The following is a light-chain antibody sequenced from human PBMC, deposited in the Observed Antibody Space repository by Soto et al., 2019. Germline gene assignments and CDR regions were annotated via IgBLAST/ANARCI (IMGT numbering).Light chain of an antibody. Sequence: QPVLTQPPSVSGARGQRVTISCTGSSSNIGADYDVHWYQHLPGTAPTLLIYGNNNRPSGVPDRFSGSKSGTSASLAITGLQVEDEGDYYCQSYDSSLRGSVFGGGTKVTVL. CDR2: GNN. V-gene: IGLV1-40*01. J-gene: IGLJ2*01. CDR1: SSNIGADYD. CDR3: QSYDSSLRGSV.